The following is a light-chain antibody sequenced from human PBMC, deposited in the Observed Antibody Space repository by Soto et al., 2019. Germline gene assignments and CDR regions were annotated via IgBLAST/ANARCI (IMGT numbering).Light chain of an antibody. CDR3: SSYTSSSTRV. J-gene: IGLJ2*01. CDR2: DVS. CDR1: SSDVGGYNY. V-gene: IGLV2-14*01. Sequence: QSALTQPASVSGSPGQSITISCTGTSSDVGGYNYVSWYQQHPGKAPKLMIYDVSNRPSGVSDRFFGSKSGNTASLTISRLQAEDEAEYYCSSYTSSSTRVFGGGTKVTVL.